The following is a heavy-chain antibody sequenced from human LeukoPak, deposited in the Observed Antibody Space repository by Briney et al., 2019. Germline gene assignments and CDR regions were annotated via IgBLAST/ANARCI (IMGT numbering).Heavy chain of an antibody. J-gene: IGHJ4*02. CDR2: ISSDGSKA. Sequence: PGGSLRLSCAASGFRFNSYWMHWVRQAPGEGLVWVSLISSDGSKALYADSVQGRFTISRDNAKNTVYLQMRSLSAEDTAMYYCVRWEGGSSNSWFYFDYYGQGTPARVSS. CDR1: GFRFNSYW. D-gene: IGHD6-13*01. V-gene: IGHV3-74*01. CDR3: VRWEGGSSNSWFYFDY.